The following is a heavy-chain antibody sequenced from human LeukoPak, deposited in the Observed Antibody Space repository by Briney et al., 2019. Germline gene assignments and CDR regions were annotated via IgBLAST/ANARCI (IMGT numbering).Heavy chain of an antibody. CDR1: GGSISSGGYY. J-gene: IGHJ4*02. Sequence: SETLSLTCTVSGGSISSGGYYWSWIRQHPGKGLEWIGYIYYSGITYCNPSLKSRVTISVDTSENQFSLKLSSVTAADTAGYYCARGVSSSWSHAYWGLGTLVTVSS. V-gene: IGHV4-31*03. CDR3: ARGVSSSWSHAY. CDR2: IYYSGIT. D-gene: IGHD6-13*01.